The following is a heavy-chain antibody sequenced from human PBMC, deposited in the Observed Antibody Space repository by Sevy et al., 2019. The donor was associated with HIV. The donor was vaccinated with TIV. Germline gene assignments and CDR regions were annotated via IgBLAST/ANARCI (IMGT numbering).Heavy chain of an antibody. CDR3: ARCLGGLRPWEYNWFDP. Sequence: ASVKVSCKASAYAFSSYGISWVRQAPGQGLEWMGWISGYNSNKKYAQKFQDRVSMTTDTSTSTAYMELRSLRPDDTAVYYCARCLGGLRPWEYNWFDPWGQGTLVTVSS. J-gene: IGHJ5*02. D-gene: IGHD1-26*01. CDR1: AYAFSSYG. V-gene: IGHV1-18*01. CDR2: ISGYNSNK.